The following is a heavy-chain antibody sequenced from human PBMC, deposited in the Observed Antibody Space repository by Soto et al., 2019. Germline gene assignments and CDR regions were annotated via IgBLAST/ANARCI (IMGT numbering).Heavy chain of an antibody. CDR2: INHSGST. J-gene: IGHJ6*02. CDR3: ASPYGDYDEYYYYGMDV. D-gene: IGHD4-17*01. CDR1: GGSFSGYY. Sequence: SETLSLTCAVYGGSFSGYYWSWIRQPPGKGLEWIGEINHSGSTNYNPSLKSRVTISVDTSKNQFSLKLSSVTAADTAVYYCASPYGDYDEYYYYGMDVWGQGTTVTVSS. V-gene: IGHV4-34*01.